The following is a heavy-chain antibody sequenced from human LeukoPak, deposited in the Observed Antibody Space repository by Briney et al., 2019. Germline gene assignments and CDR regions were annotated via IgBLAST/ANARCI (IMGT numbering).Heavy chain of an antibody. Sequence: GGSLRLSCAASGFTFRSHWMSWVRQAPGKGLQWVASIKQDGSEKLYLDSVRGRFTISRDNAKNSLYLQMNSLRDGDTAVYYCASSFGYYSPFDYWGQGTLVTVSS. J-gene: IGHJ4*02. CDR1: GFTFRSHW. D-gene: IGHD3-22*01. CDR3: ASSFGYYSPFDY. CDR2: IKQDGSEK. V-gene: IGHV3-7*02.